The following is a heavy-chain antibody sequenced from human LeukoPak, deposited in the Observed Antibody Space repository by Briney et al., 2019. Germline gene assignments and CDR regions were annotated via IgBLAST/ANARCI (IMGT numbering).Heavy chain of an antibody. CDR2: IYYSGST. D-gene: IGHD5-12*01. V-gene: IGHV4-31*03. Sequence: SETLSLTCTVSGDSISSGGNYWSWLRQHPGKGLEWIVYIYYSGSTYYNPSLKSRLTISVDTSKNQFSLKLSSVTAADTAVYYCARWGNSGYASGYFDYWGQGTLVTVSS. J-gene: IGHJ4*02. CDR3: ARWGNSGYASGYFDY. CDR1: GDSISSGGNY.